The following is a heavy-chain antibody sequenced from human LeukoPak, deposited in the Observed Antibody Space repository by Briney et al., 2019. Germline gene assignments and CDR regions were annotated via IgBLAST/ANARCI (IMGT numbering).Heavy chain of an antibody. V-gene: IGHV4-30-4*01. CDR3: ARDLLNEGNHLDY. CDR2: IYYSGST. J-gene: IGHJ4*02. D-gene: IGHD4-23*01. CDR1: GGSISSGDYY. Sequence: SETLSLTCTVSGGSISSGDYYWSWIRQPPGKGLEWIGYIYYSGSTYHNPSLKSRVTISVDTSKNQFSLKLSSATAADTAVYYCARDLLNEGNHLDYWGQGTLVTVSS.